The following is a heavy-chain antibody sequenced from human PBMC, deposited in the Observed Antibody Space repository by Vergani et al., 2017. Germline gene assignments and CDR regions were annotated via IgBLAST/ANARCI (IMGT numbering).Heavy chain of an antibody. CDR2: ISGSGGST. Sequence: EVQLLESGGGLVQPGGSLRVSCAASGFTFSSYAMSWVRQAPGKGLEWVSTISGSGGSTYYADSVKGRFTISRDNAKNSLYLQMNSLRAEDTAVYYCARDPSYCSSTSCSNYYYYLDVWGKGTTVTVSS. CDR1: GFTFSSYA. CDR3: ARDPSYCSSTSCSNYYYYLDV. D-gene: IGHD2-2*01. V-gene: IGHV3-23*01. J-gene: IGHJ6*03.